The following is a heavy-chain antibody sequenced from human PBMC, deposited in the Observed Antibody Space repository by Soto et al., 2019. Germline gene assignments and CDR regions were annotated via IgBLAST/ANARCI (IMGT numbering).Heavy chain of an antibody. Sequence: EVQLLESGGGLVQPGGSLRLSCAACGFTFSSYAMSWVRQAPGKGLEWVSAISGSGGSTYYADSVKGRFTTSRDNSKNTLYLQMNSLRAEDTAVYYCAKFCSGGSCYHFGFTDWCDPWGQGTLVTVSS. J-gene: IGHJ5*02. CDR2: ISGSGGST. CDR1: GFTFSSYA. V-gene: IGHV3-23*01. CDR3: AKFCSGGSCYHFGFTDWCDP. D-gene: IGHD2-15*01.